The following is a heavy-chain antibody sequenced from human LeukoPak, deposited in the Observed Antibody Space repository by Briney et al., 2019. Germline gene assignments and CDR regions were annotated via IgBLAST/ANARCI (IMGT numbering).Heavy chain of an antibody. Sequence: GGSLRLSCAASGFTFSKYWISWVRQAPGKGLDWVANMKPDGSEKYYVHSVKGRFTISRDNSKNTLYLQMNSLRAEDTAVYYCAKDGEQWLANWFDPWGQGTLVTVSS. CDR2: MKPDGSEK. CDR3: AKDGEQWLANWFDP. D-gene: IGHD6-19*01. V-gene: IGHV3-7*03. CDR1: GFTFSKYW. J-gene: IGHJ5*02.